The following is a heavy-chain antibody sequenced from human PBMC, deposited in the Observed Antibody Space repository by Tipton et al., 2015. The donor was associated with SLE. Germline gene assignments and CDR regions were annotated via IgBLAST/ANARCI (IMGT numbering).Heavy chain of an antibody. V-gene: IGHV4-39*07. J-gene: IGHJ4*02. Sequence: LRLSCTVSGGSIRSSTYYWGWIRQPPGKGLEWIGSLDYSGSTYYNPSLKSRINIPVDTSKNHFSLKLSSVTAADAAVYYCARAVGDTSGCLDYWGLGTLVTVSS. CDR1: GGSIRSSTYY. D-gene: IGHD3-22*01. CDR3: ARAVGDTSGCLDY. CDR2: LDYSGST.